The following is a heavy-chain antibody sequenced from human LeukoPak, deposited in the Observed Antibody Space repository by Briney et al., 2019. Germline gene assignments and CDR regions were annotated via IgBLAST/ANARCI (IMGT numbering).Heavy chain of an antibody. V-gene: IGHV4-31*03. CDR1: XGSISSSSYY. D-gene: IGHD4-17*01. CDR3: ARDPNRFYGDRAFDI. CDR2: IYYSGST. Sequence: KPSETLSLTCXVSXGSISSSSYYWGWIRQPPGKGLEWIGYIYYSGSTYYNPSLKSRVTISVDTSKNQFSLKLSSVTAADTAVYYCARDPNRFYGDRAFDIWGQGTMVTVSS. J-gene: IGHJ3*02.